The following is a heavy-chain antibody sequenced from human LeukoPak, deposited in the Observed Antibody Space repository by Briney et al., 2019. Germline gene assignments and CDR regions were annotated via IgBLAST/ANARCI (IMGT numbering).Heavy chain of an antibody. CDR1: GFTFSSYG. CDR3: AKLPSSGWYVPY. CDR2: IWYDGSNK. J-gene: IGHJ4*02. V-gene: IGHV3-30*02. Sequence: GGSLRLSCAASGFTFSSYGMHWVRQAPGKGLEWVAVIWYDGSNKYYADSVKGRFTISRDNSKNTLYLQMNSLRAEDTAVYYCAKLPSSGWYVPYWGQGTLVTVSS. D-gene: IGHD6-19*01.